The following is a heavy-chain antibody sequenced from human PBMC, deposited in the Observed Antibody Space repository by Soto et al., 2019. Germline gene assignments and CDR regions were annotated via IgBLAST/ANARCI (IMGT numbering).Heavy chain of an antibody. CDR2: IIPIFGTA. CDR3: ARAGYSYGGGAGPNYYYCGMDV. Sequence: QVQLVQSGAEVQKPGSSVNVSCKASGGTFSSYAISWVRQAPGQGLEWMGGIIPIFGTANYAQKYQGRVTLTADVSTSTAYMELSSLRSEDTAVYYCARAGYSYGGGAGPNYYYCGMDVWGQGTTVTVSS. V-gene: IGHV1-69*01. J-gene: IGHJ6*02. CDR1: GGTFSSYA. D-gene: IGHD5-18*01.